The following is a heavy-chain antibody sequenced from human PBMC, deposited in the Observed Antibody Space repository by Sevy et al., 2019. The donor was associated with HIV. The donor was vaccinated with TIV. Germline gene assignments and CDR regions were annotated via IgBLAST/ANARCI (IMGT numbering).Heavy chain of an antibody. CDR1: GYSFTSNW. CDR2: FYPGDSDT. V-gene: IGHV5-51*01. Sequence: GESLKISCKGSGYSFTSNWIGWVRQTPGKGLEWMGIFYPGDSDTRNSRSFQGQVTIPADKSISTAYRQRSRLKASDTAMYYCARHYSSSWYYYYMDVWGKGTTVTVSS. J-gene: IGHJ6*03. D-gene: IGHD6-13*01. CDR3: ARHYSSSWYYYYMDV.